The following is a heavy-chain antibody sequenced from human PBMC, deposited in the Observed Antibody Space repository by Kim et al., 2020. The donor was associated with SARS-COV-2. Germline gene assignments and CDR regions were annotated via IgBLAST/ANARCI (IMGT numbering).Heavy chain of an antibody. CDR2: IDPSDSYT. D-gene: IGHD3-10*01. CDR3: ARHVRMVRGVRAFAWFDP. CDR1: GYSFTSYW. Sequence: GESLKISCKGSGYSFTSYWISWVRQMPGKGLEWMGRIDPSDSYTNYSPSFQGHVTISADKSISTAYLQWSSLKASDTAMYYCARHVRMVRGVRAFAWFDPWGQGTLVTVSS. V-gene: IGHV5-10-1*01. J-gene: IGHJ5*02.